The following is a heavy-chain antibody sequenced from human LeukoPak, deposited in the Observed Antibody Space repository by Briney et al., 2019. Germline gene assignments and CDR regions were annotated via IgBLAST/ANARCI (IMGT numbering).Heavy chain of an antibody. CDR1: GFTFSSYA. J-gene: IGHJ3*02. Sequence: GALRLSCAASGFTFSSYAMSWVRQAPGKGLEWVSAISGSGGSTYYADSVKGRFTISRDNSKNTLYLQMNSLRAEDTAVYYCAKTGLGSSGWGEAFDIWGQGTMVTVSS. V-gene: IGHV3-23*01. CDR3: AKTGLGSSGWGEAFDI. D-gene: IGHD6-19*01. CDR2: ISGSGGST.